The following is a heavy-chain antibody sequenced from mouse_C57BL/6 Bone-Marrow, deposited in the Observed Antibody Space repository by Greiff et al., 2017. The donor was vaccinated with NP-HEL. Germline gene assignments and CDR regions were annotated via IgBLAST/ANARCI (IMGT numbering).Heavy chain of an antibody. V-gene: IGHV1-50*01. D-gene: IGHD1-1*01. Sequence: QVQLKQPGAELVKPGASVKLSCKASGYTFTSYWMQWVKQRPGQGLEWIGEIDPSDSYTNYNQKFKGKATLTVDTSSSTAYMQLSSLTSEDSAVYYCARGGRSDYWGQGTTLTVSS. CDR3: ARGGRSDY. J-gene: IGHJ2*01. CDR1: GYTFTSYW. CDR2: IDPSDSYT.